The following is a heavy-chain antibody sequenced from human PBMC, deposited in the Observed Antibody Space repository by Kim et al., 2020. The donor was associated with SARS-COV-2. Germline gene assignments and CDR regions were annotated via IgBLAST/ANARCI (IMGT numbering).Heavy chain of an antibody. CDR3: AKGGGTYYSDGIIDY. V-gene: IGHV3-23*01. Sequence: GGSLRLSCAASGVTSSENAMSWVRQAPGKGLEWVSGISSSGDHTYYADSVKGRFTISRDNSKNTLYLQMNSLRDEDTAVYYCAKGGGTYYSDGIIDYWGQGTLVTVSS. J-gene: IGHJ4*02. CDR1: GVTSSENA. D-gene: IGHD1-26*01. CDR2: ISSSGDHT.